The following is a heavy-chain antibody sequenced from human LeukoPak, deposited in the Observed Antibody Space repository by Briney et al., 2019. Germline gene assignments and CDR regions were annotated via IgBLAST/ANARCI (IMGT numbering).Heavy chain of an antibody. D-gene: IGHD3-22*01. CDR3: ARMNYYDSSGYYRLYYYYGMDV. J-gene: IGHJ6*02. V-gene: IGHV3-11*01. CDR2: ISSSGSTI. Sequence: MTGGSLRLSCAASGFTFSDYYMSWIRQAPGKGLEWVSYISSSGSTIYYADSVKGRFTISRDNAKNSLYLQMNSLRAEDTAVYYCARMNYYDSSGYYRLYYYYGMDVWGQGTTVTVSS. CDR1: GFTFSDYY.